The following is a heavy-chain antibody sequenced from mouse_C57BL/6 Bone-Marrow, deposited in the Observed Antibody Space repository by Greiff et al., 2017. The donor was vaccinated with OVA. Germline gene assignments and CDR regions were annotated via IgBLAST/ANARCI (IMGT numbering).Heavy chain of an antibody. J-gene: IGHJ2*01. CDR2: IYPGDGDT. V-gene: IGHV1-82*01. Sequence: QVQLKESGPELVKPGASVKISCKASGYAFSSSWMNWVKQRPGQGLEWIGRIYPGDGDTNYNGKFKGKATLTADKSSSTAYMQLSSLTSEDSAVYFCAKSSYVGYWGQGTTLTVSS. CDR3: AKSSYVGY. D-gene: IGHD1-1*01. CDR1: GYAFSSSW.